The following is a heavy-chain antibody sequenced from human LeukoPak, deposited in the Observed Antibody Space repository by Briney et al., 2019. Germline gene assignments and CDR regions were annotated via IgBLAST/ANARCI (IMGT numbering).Heavy chain of an antibody. V-gene: IGHV3-30*03. CDR2: ISYDGSNK. J-gene: IGHJ6*03. CDR3: ARDRAARALAYYYYYMDV. CDR1: GFTFSSYG. D-gene: IGHD6-6*01. Sequence: GGSLRLSCAASGFTFSSYGMHWVRQAPGKGLEWVAVISYDGSNKYYADSVKGRFTISRDNSKNTLYLQMNSLRAEDTAVYYCARDRAARALAYYYYYMDVWGKGTTVTVSS.